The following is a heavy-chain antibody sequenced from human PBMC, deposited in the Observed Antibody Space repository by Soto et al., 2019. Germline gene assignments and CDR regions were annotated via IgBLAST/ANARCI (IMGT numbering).Heavy chain of an antibody. CDR2: ISSSSSTI. CDR1: GVTFSIYS. Sequence: GGSLRLSCAASGVTFSIYSMNWVCQAPGKGLEWVSYISSSSSTIYYADSVKGRFTISRDNAENSPYLQMNSLRAEDTAVYYCARDTGSSWYYFDYWGQGTLVTVSS. D-gene: IGHD6-13*01. V-gene: IGHV3-48*01. J-gene: IGHJ4*02. CDR3: ARDTGSSWYYFDY.